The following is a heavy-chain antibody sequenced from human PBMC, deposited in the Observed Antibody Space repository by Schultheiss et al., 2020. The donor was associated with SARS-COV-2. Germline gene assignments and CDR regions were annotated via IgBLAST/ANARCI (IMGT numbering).Heavy chain of an antibody. Sequence: GESLKISCKASGYTFTSYYMHWVRQAPGQGLEWMGIINPSGGSTSYAQKFQGRVTMTRDTSTSTVYMELSSLRSEDTAVYYCARAAYSGSYLSGNDGAFDIWGQGTMVTVSS. CDR1: GYTFTSYY. CDR3: ARAAYSGSYLSGNDGAFDI. V-gene: IGHV1-46*01. D-gene: IGHD1-26*01. J-gene: IGHJ3*02. CDR2: INPSGGST.